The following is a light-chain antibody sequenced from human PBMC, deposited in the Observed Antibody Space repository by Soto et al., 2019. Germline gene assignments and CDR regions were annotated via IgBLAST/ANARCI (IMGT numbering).Light chain of an antibody. V-gene: IGLV2-14*01. CDR2: EVS. CDR3: SSYISSSILDV. J-gene: IGLJ3*02. Sequence: QSVLTQPASVSGSPGQSITISCTGTSSDVGSHNYVSWYQQHPGQAPKLMIYEVSHRPSGVSDRFSGSKSGNTASLTISGLQAEDEADYYCSSYISSSILDVFGGGTKLTVL. CDR1: SSDVGSHNY.